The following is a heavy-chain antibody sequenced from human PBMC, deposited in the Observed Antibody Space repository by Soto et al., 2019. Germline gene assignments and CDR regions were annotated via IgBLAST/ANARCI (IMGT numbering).Heavy chain of an antibody. CDR2: IDPDGITT. CDR3: TSSGSYDIAWFDP. J-gene: IGHJ5*02. D-gene: IGHD3-10*01. CDR1: KFTFSSYW. Sequence: GGSLRLSCAASKFTFSSYWMHWVRQAPGKGLVWVSRIDPDGITTYYADSVKGRFTISRDNAKNTLYLQLNSLTAEGTAVYYCTSSGSYDIAWFDPWGQGTLVTVSS. V-gene: IGHV3-74*01.